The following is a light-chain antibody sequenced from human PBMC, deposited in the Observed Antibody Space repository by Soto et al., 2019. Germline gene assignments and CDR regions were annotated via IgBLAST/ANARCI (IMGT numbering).Light chain of an antibody. CDR1: RSVSSN. J-gene: IGKJ5*01. CDR2: GAS. V-gene: IGKV3-15*01. CDR3: QQYNNWPPIT. Sequence: IVMTQSPATLSVAPGERATLSCRAGRSVSSNLAWYQQKPGQAPRLLIYGASTRATGIPARFSGSGSGTEFTLTISSLQSEDFAVYYCQQYNNWPPITFGQGTRPEI.